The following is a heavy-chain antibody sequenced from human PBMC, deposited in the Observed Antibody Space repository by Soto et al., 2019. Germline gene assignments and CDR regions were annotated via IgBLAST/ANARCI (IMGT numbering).Heavy chain of an antibody. D-gene: IGHD2-15*01. Sequence: QVQLVESGGGLVGPGGSLRLSCEASGFTFRDYYMTWFRQAPGKGLEWLSYIDSSTKYTNYADSVKGRFTISRDNAKNSLYLQMNSLRANDTAVYYCAREYSSTMDVWGQGTMVTVSS. CDR3: AREYSSTMDV. CDR2: IDSSTKYT. CDR1: GFTFRDYY. J-gene: IGHJ6*02. V-gene: IGHV3-11*05.